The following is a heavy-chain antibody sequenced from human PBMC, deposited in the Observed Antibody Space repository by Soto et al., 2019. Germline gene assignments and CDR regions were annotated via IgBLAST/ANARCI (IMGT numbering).Heavy chain of an antibody. CDR1: GFTFSSYE. V-gene: IGHV3-48*03. CDR2: ISSSGSTI. D-gene: IGHD3-22*01. Sequence: HPGASLRLSCAASGFTFSSYEMNWVRQAPGKGLEWVSYISSSGSTIYYADSVKGRFTISRDNAKNSLYLQMNSLRAEDTAVYYCARRMYYYDSSGYYSGYYYYGMDVWGQGTTVTVSS. CDR3: ARRMYYYDSSGYYSGYYYYGMDV. J-gene: IGHJ6*02.